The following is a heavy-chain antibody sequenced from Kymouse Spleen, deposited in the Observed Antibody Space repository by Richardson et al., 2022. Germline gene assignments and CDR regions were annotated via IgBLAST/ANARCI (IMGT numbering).Heavy chain of an antibody. CDR3: ARYSGYAENFDY. CDR2: IYYSGST. J-gene: IGHJ4*02. CDR1: GGSISSSSYY. Sequence: QLQLQESGPGLVKPSETLSLTCTVSGGSISSSSYYWGWIRQPPGKGLEWIGSIYYSGSTYYNPSLKSRVTISVDTSKNQFSLKLSSVTAADTAVYYCARYSGYAENFDYWGQGTLVTVSS. V-gene: IGHV4-39*01. D-gene: IGHD5-12*01.